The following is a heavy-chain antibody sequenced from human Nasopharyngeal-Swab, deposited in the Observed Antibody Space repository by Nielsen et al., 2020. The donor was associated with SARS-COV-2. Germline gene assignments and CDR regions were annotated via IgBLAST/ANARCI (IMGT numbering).Heavy chain of an antibody. CDR3: ARGKNYVWRTYRYNGWFDP. Sequence: SESLSLSCAVYGGSFSGYYCGWTSQPPGKGLEWIGEVNHSGSTYYNPSLKSRVTISVDTSKNQFSLKLSTVTAADTAVYYCARGKNYVWRTYRYNGWFDPWGQGTLVTVSS. CDR1: GGSFSGYY. CDR2: VNHSGST. D-gene: IGHD3-16*02. J-gene: IGHJ5*02. V-gene: IGHV4-34*01.